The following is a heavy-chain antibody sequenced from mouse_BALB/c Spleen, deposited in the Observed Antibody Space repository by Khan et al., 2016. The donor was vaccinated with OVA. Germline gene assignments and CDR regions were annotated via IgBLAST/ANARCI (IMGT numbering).Heavy chain of an antibody. V-gene: IGHV1-77*01. D-gene: IGHD4-1*01. CDR1: GYTFTDYV. CDR3: ARAGWDVFAY. J-gene: IGHJ3*01. CDR2: IYPGGDTT. Sequence: QVQLQQSGPELVKPGASVKMSCKASGYTFTDYVMNWVKQRNGQGLEWIGQIYPGGDTTYYNEKFKGKATLTAARSSSTAYMQLSNLTSEDSAVYFCARAGWDVFAYWGQGTLVTVSA.